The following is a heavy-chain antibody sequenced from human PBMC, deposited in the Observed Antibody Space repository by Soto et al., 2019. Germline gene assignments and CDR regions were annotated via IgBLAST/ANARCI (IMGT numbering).Heavy chain of an antibody. D-gene: IGHD6-19*01. CDR3: VRERRGLGIGFDH. CDR1: GFNVSDNY. CDR2: FFTGGST. V-gene: IGHV3-53*01. J-gene: IGHJ4*02. Sequence: GGSLRLSCAAVGFNVSDNYMGWVRQAPGKGLEWVSSFFTGGSTDYADSVKGRFTISRDDSKNTVYLQTNSLRAEDTAVYFCVRERRGLGIGFDHWGQGTLVTVSS.